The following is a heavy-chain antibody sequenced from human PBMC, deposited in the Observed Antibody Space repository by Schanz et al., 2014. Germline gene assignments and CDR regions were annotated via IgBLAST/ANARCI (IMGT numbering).Heavy chain of an antibody. CDR2: ISGSGGST. Sequence: EVQLLESGGGLIQPGGSLRLSCAASGFPFSDYFMAWIRQPPGKGLEWVSAISGSGGSTYYADSVKGRFTISRDNAENTLFLQMNSLRAEDTTVYYCAKGRFGELSAFDIWGQGTMVTVSS. D-gene: IGHD3-10*01. CDR1: GFPFSDYF. CDR3: AKGRFGELSAFDI. V-gene: IGHV3-23*01. J-gene: IGHJ3*02.